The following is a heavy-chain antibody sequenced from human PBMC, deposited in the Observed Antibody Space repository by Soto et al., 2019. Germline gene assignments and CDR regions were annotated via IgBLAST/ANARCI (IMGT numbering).Heavy chain of an antibody. Sequence: EVQLLESGGGFIHPGGSLRLSCAASGFSFSSFAMNWVSQAPGKGLEWVSIISGSADSTFYADSVKGRFTISRDNSKSTLYLQINSLRAEDTAVYYCAKTRGAMIYAISVYGIDVCGQGTTVTVSS. CDR1: GFSFSSFA. CDR3: AKTRGAMIYAISVYGIDV. CDR2: ISGSADST. J-gene: IGHJ6*02. V-gene: IGHV3-23*01. D-gene: IGHD2-8*01.